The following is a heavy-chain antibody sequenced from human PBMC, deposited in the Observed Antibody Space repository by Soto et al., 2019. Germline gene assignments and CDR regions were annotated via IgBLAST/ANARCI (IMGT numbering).Heavy chain of an antibody. CDR2: FDPEDGET. CDR1: GYTLTELS. D-gene: IGHD2-2*01. Sequence: GASVKVSCKVSGYTLTELSMHWVRQAPGKGLEWMGGFDPEDGETIYAQKFQGRVTMTEDTSTDTAYMELSSLRSEDTAVYYCATTRYGSTLNCYYYYMDVWGKGTTVTVSS. V-gene: IGHV1-24*01. J-gene: IGHJ6*03. CDR3: ATTRYGSTLNCYYYYMDV.